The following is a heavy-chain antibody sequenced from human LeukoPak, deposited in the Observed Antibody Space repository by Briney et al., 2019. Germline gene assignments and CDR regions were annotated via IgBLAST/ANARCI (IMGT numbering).Heavy chain of an antibody. J-gene: IGHJ4*02. Sequence: PSETLSLTCTVSGGPTSSYYWSWIRQPPGKGLEWIGYIYYSGSTNYNPSLKSRVTISVDTSKNQFSLKLSSVTAADTAVYYCARQHSGGDHRGWGQGTLVTVSS. CDR1: GGPTSSYY. D-gene: IGHD6-25*01. CDR3: ARQHSGGDHRG. V-gene: IGHV4-59*08. CDR2: IYYSGST.